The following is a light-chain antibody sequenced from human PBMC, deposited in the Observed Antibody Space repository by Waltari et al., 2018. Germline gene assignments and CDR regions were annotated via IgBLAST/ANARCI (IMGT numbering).Light chain of an antibody. CDR3: CSYAGSSAVV. CDR2: DDT. CDR1: SSDVGGYNL. J-gene: IGLJ2*01. V-gene: IGLV2-23*01. Sequence: QSALTQPAAVSGSPGQSITISCSGSSSDVGGYNLVSWYQHHPGKAPKLMIYDDTKRPSGVSNRFSGSKSGNTASLTISGLRAEDEADYYCCSYAGSSAVVFGGGTKLTVL.